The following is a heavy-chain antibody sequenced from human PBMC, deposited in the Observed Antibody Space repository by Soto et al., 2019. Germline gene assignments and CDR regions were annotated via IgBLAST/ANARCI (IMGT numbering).Heavy chain of an antibody. D-gene: IGHD3-10*01. V-gene: IGHV4-31*03. Sequence: SETLSPTSTFSGCSISRGSYYWRWCRQHPKKGLEWIGYIYYSGSTYYNPSLKSRVTISVDTSKNQFSLKLSSVTAADTAVYYCARGRIWLLWFGESDGFDYWGQGTLVTVSS. J-gene: IGHJ4*02. CDR1: GCSISRGSYY. CDR3: ARGRIWLLWFGESDGFDY. CDR2: IYYSGST.